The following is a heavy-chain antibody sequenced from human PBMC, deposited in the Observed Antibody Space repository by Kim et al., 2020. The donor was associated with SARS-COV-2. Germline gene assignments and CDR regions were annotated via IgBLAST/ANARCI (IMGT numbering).Heavy chain of an antibody. CDR1: GYTFTDYY. V-gene: IGHV1-2*06. Sequence: ASVKVSCKASGYTFTDYYIHWVRQAPGQGLEWMGRINPNSGGTNYAQKFQGRVTMTRDTSISTAYMELSRLRSDDTALYYCARVYYTSRRDFYYFDCWGQGTLVTVSS. CDR3: ARVYYTSRRDFYYFDC. CDR2: INPNSGGT. D-gene: IGHD3-3*01. J-gene: IGHJ4*02.